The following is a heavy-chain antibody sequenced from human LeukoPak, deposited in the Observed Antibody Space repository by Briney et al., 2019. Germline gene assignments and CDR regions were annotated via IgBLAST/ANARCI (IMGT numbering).Heavy chain of an antibody. CDR2: ISDGGITT. Sequence: GGSLRLSCAASGFTFSNAWMSWVRQAPGKGLEWVSGISDGGITTYYADSVKGRFTISRANSKNTLYLQMNTLRAEDTAVYYCAKQAGTVYSNFDYWGQGTLVTVSS. J-gene: IGHJ4*02. V-gene: IGHV3-23*01. CDR3: AKQAGTVYSNFDY. D-gene: IGHD4-11*01. CDR1: GFTFSNAW.